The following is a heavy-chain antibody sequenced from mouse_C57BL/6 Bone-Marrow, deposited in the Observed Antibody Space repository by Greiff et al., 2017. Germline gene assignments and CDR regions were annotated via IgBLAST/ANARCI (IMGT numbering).Heavy chain of an antibody. Sequence: EVKLVESGGGLVKPGGSLKLSCAASGFTFSSYAMSWVRQTPEKRLEWVATISDGGSYTYYPDNVKGRFTISRDNAKNNLYLQMSHLKSEDTAMYYWARESLDYRFAYWGQGTLVTVSA. V-gene: IGHV5-4*01. CDR2: ISDGGSYT. CDR1: GFTFSSYA. J-gene: IGHJ3*01. CDR3: ARESLDYRFAY. D-gene: IGHD2-4*01.